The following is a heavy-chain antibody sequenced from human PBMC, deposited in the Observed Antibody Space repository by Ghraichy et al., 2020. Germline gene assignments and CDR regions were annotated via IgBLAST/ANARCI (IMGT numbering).Heavy chain of an antibody. CDR2: IAYDGSNK. V-gene: IGHV3-30*03. Sequence: GGSLRLSCAASGFTFTTYGMHWVRQAPGKGPEWVAVIAYDGSNKYYADSVKRRFTISRDNSTNTLYLQMNSLRAEDTAVYYCAHTLDSSGWNRFDYWGQGTLVTVSS. J-gene: IGHJ4*02. CDR3: AHTLDSSGWNRFDY. CDR1: GFTFTTYG. D-gene: IGHD6-19*01.